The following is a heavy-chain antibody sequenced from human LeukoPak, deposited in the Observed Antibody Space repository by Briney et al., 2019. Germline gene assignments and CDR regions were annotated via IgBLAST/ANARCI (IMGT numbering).Heavy chain of an antibody. V-gene: IGHV1-18*01. CDR1: GGTFSSYA. Sequence: PKASVKVSCKASGGTFSSYAINWVRQAPGQGLEWMGWIRPYNGHTNYAQKFQGRFTMTTDPSTSTAYMELKRLTSDDTAVYYCTRDLEVLVRATGNWFDYWGQGTLVTVSS. CDR2: IRPYNGHT. J-gene: IGHJ4*02. D-gene: IGHD1-26*01. CDR3: TRDLEVLVRATGNWFDY.